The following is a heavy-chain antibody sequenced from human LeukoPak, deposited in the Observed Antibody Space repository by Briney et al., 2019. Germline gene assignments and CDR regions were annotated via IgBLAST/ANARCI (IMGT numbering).Heavy chain of an antibody. Sequence: LPGGSLRLSCEASGFTFSDYWMSWVRQAPGKGLEWVANINHDGRETYYVDSVKGRFTISRDNAKNSLLLQMNSLRVEDTAVYYCARAGGPGTVDYWGQGILLTVSS. J-gene: IGHJ4*02. CDR3: ARAGGPGTVDY. V-gene: IGHV3-7*03. CDR2: INHDGRET. CDR1: GFTFSDYW. D-gene: IGHD1-26*01.